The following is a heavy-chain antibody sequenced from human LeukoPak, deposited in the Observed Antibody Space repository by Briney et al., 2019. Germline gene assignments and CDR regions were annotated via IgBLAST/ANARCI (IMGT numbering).Heavy chain of an antibody. CDR2: ISAYNGNT. CDR1: GYTFTSYG. D-gene: IGHD3-3*01. CDR3: ARDPGNFWSGCSDY. J-gene: IGHJ4*02. V-gene: IGHV1-18*01. Sequence: ASVKVSCKASGYTFTSYGISWVRQAPGQGLEWMGWISAYNGNTNYAQKLQGRVTMTTDTSTSTAYMELRSLRSDDTAVYYCARDPGNFWSGCSDYWGQGTLVTVSS.